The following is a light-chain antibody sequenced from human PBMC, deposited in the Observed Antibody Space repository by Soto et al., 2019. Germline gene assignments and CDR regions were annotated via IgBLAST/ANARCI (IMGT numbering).Light chain of an antibody. V-gene: IGLV2-14*01. Sequence: QSVLTPPASVSGSPGQSITISCTGTSSDVGGYNYVSWYQQHPGKAPKLMIYEVSNRPSGVSNRFSGSKSGNTASLTISGLHAEDEADYYCSSYTSSSSWVFGGGTKVTVL. J-gene: IGLJ3*02. CDR3: SSYTSSSSWV. CDR1: SSDVGGYNY. CDR2: EVS.